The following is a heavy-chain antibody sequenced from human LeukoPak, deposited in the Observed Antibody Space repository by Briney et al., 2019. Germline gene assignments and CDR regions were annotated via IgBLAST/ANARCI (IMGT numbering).Heavy chain of an antibody. V-gene: IGHV3-48*03. D-gene: IGHD3-10*01. CDR1: GFSFSNYE. CDR3: ARVATYNYGLGFYFDY. Sequence: RTGGSLRLSCAASGFSFSNYEMNWVRQAPGKGLEWVSYISSTGSAMYYADSVKGRFIISRDNAKNSLYLQMPSLRAEDTAVYYCARVATYNYGLGFYFDYWGQGTLVTVSS. J-gene: IGHJ4*02. CDR2: ISSTGSAM.